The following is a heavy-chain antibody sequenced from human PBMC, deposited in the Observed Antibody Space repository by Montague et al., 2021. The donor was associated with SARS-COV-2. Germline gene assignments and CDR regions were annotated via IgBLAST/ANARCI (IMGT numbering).Heavy chain of an antibody. J-gene: IGHJ4*02. CDR3: LNYHGSGSYGDF. CDR1: GFTFSTYA. Sequence: SLRLSCSASGFTFSTYAMTWVRQAPGKGLEWVSSISASGVRTHYXDSVKGRFTISSDNSKNTLYLQMSSLRAEDTAVYFCLNYHGSGSYGDFWGQGTLVTVSP. V-gene: IGHV3-23*01. CDR2: ISASGVRT. D-gene: IGHD3-10*01.